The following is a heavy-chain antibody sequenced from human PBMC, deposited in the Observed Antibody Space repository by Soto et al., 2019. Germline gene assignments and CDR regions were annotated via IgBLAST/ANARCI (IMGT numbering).Heavy chain of an antibody. D-gene: IGHD3-3*01. V-gene: IGHV4-59*08. CDR1: GGSISSYY. Sequence: PSETLSLTCTVSGGSISSYYWSWIRQPPGKGLEWIGYIYYSGSTNYNPSLKSRVTISVDTSKNQFSLKLSSVTAADTAVYYCARRGTIFGVVTFDYWGQGTLVTVSS. CDR2: IYYSGST. CDR3: ARRGTIFGVVTFDY. J-gene: IGHJ4*02.